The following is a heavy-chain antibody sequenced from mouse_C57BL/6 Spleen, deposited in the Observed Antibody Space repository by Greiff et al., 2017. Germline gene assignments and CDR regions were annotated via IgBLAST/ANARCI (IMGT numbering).Heavy chain of an antibody. CDR2: IYPSDSET. V-gene: IGHV1-61*01. J-gene: IGHJ2*01. CDR1: GYTFTSYW. Sequence: LQQPGAELVRPGSSVKLSCKASGYTFTSYWMDWVKQRPGQGLEWIGNIYPSDSETHYNQKFKDKATLTVDKSSSTAYMQLSSLTSEDSAVYYCARNYGSKGLDYWGQGTTLTVSS. D-gene: IGHD1-1*01. CDR3: ARNYGSKGLDY.